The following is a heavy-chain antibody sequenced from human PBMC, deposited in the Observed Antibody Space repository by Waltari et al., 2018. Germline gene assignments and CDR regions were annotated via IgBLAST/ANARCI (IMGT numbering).Heavy chain of an antibody. CDR1: GFTFSSYA. J-gene: IGHJ3*01. CDR3: AKDPNGDYIGAFDF. V-gene: IGHV3-23*01. CDR2: STSGGRT. Sequence: EVQMLESGGGLVQPGGSLRLSCAASGFTFSSYAMIWVRQAPGNGLEWVSASTSGGRTYSADSGKGRFTISRDKNTLYLQMNSLRAEDTAVYYCAKDPNGDYIGAFDFWGQGTVVTVSS. D-gene: IGHD4-17*01.